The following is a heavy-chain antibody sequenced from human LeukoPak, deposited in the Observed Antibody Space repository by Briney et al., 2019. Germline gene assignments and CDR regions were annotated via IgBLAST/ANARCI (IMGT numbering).Heavy chain of an antibody. V-gene: IGHV3-53*01. CDR3: ARGGGGYYYG. CDR2: VYSGGST. J-gene: IGHJ4*02. Sequence: PGGSLRLSCAASGFTVSYNYMNWVRQAPGTGLEWVSVVYSGGSTYYADSVKGRFTISRDNSKNTVYLQMNSLRAEDTAVYYCARGGGGYYYGWGQGTLVTVSS. CDR1: GFTVSYNY. D-gene: IGHD3-22*01.